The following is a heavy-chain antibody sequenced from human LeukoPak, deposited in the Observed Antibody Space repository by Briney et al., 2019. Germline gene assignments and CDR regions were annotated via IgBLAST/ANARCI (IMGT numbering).Heavy chain of an antibody. CDR3: AKTLGYCSSTSCYNLDY. Sequence: GGSLRLSCAASGFTFSNYGMHWVRQAPGKGLEWVAFIRYDGSNKYYADSVKGRFTISRDNSKNTLYLQMNSLRAEDTAVYYCAKTLGYCSSTSCYNLDYWGQGTLVTVSS. CDR1: GFTFSNYG. J-gene: IGHJ4*02. V-gene: IGHV3-30*02. CDR2: IRYDGSNK. D-gene: IGHD2-2*02.